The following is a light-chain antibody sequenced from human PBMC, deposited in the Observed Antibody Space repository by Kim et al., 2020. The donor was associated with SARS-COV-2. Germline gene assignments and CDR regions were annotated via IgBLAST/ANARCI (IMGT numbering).Light chain of an antibody. Sequence: ASVGDRVTITCRASQSINNDLNWYQQKPGKAPKLLIYAASSLQSGVPSRFSGSGSGTDFTLTINSLQPEDFATYYCQQSYNTPGTFGPGTKVDIK. CDR1: QSINND. CDR3: QQSYNTPGT. J-gene: IGKJ3*01. V-gene: IGKV1-39*01. CDR2: AAS.